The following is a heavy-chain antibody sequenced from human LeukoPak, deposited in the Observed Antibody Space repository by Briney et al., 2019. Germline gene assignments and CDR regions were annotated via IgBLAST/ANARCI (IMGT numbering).Heavy chain of an antibody. CDR1: GFTFSSYG. CDR3: ARGGITIFGVVIYMDV. D-gene: IGHD3-3*01. Sequence: GGSLRLSCAASGFTFSSYGMSWVRQAPGKGLEWVSGINWNGRSTGYADSVKGRFTISRDNAKNSLYLQMNSLRAEDTALYYCARGGITIFGVVIYMDVWGKGTTVTVSS. CDR2: INWNGRST. V-gene: IGHV3-20*04. J-gene: IGHJ6*03.